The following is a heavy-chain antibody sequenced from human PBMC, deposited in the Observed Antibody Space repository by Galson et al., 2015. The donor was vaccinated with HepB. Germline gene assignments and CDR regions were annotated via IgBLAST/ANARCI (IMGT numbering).Heavy chain of an antibody. Sequence: SVKVSCKASGYTFTSYAMHWVRQAPGQRLEWMGWINAGNGNTKYSQKFQGRVTITRDTSASTAYMELSSLRSEDTAVYYCARDGVVVAATRGRLSYWGQGTLVTVSS. J-gene: IGHJ4*02. CDR2: INAGNGNT. V-gene: IGHV1-3*01. CDR3: ARDGVVVAATRGRLSY. D-gene: IGHD2-15*01. CDR1: GYTFTSYA.